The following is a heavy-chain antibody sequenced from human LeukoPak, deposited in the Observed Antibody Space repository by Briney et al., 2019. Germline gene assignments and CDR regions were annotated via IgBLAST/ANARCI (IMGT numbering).Heavy chain of an antibody. Sequence: ASVKVSCKASGYTFTGYYMHWVRQAPGQGLEWMGWINPNSGGTNYAQKFQGRVTMTRDTSISTAYMELSRLRSDDTAVYCCARALPVFSSGWFVYFDYWGQGTLVTVSS. D-gene: IGHD6-19*01. V-gene: IGHV1-2*02. CDR1: GYTFTGYY. CDR3: ARALPVFSSGWFVYFDY. J-gene: IGHJ4*02. CDR2: INPNSGGT.